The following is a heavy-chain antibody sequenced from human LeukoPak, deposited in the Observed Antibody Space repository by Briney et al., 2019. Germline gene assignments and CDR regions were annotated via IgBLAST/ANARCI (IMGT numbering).Heavy chain of an antibody. CDR1: GYTFTCYY. CDR2: INTNSGGT. D-gene: IGHD4-23*01. Sequence: ASVKVSCKASGYTFTCYYMHWVRQAPGQGLGWMGWINTNSGGTNYAQKFQGMVTMTRDTSISTAYMELSRLRSDDTAVYYCARVYGGNLGYYYYYGMDVWGQGTTVTVSS. J-gene: IGHJ6*02. CDR3: ARVYGGNLGYYYYYGMDV. V-gene: IGHV1-2*02.